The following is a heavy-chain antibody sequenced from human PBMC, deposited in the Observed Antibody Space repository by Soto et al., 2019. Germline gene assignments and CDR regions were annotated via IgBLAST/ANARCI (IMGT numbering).Heavy chain of an antibody. V-gene: IGHV4-34*01. CDR3: ARGVYYDYVWGSYRRYNWFDP. Sequence: QVQLQQWGAGLLKPSETLSLTCAVYGGSFSGYYWSWIRQPPGKGLEWIGEINHSGSTNYNPSLKRRVTISVDTCKNQFSLKLSSLTAADTAVYYCARGVYYDYVWGSYRRYNWFDPWGQGTLVTVSS. J-gene: IGHJ5*02. CDR2: INHSGST. CDR1: GGSFSGYY. D-gene: IGHD3-16*02.